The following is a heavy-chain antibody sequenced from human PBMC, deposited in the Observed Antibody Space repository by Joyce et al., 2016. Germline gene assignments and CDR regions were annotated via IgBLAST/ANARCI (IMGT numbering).Heavy chain of an antibody. CDR2: MNPNSGNT. CDR3: ARSRSTWYSAYGMDV. D-gene: IGHD6-13*01. CDR1: GYTFTSYD. J-gene: IGHJ6*02. V-gene: IGHV1-8*03. Sequence: QVQLVQSEAEVKKPGASVKVSCKASGYTFTSYDINWVRQATGQGLEWMGWMNPNSGNTGCAQKFQGRVTITRDTSIRIAYMELSSLRSEDTAVYYCARSRSTWYSAYGMDVWGQGTTVTVSS.